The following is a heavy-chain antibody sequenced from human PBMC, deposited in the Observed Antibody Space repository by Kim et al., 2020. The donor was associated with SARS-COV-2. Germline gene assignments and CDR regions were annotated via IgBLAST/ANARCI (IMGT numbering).Heavy chain of an antibody. V-gene: IGHV4-39*01. J-gene: IGHJ4*02. D-gene: IGHD3-22*01. CDR2: IYYSGST. Sequence: SETLSLTCTVSGGSISSSSYYWGWIRQPPGKGLEWIGSIYYSGSTYYNPSLKSRVTISVDTSKNQFSLKLSSVTAADTAVYYCARLTPDSSGYYTPDYWGQGTLVTVSS. CDR3: ARLTPDSSGYYTPDY. CDR1: GGSISSSSYY.